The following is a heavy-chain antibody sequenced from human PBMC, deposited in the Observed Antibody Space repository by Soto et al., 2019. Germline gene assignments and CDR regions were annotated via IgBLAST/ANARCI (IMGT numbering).Heavy chain of an antibody. CDR2: ISHNGNT. D-gene: IGHD2-21*02. CDR3: AREGALLFGGNSDSYSTMDV. CDR1: DGSISSDW. Sequence: SETLCLTCAVSDGSISSDWWRWVRPPPGKGLEWIGEISHNGNTNYNPSLKSRVIMSVDRSKNQFSVQVRSVTAADTAFYYCAREGALLFGGNSDSYSTMDVWGQGTTVT. J-gene: IGHJ6*02. V-gene: IGHV4-4*02.